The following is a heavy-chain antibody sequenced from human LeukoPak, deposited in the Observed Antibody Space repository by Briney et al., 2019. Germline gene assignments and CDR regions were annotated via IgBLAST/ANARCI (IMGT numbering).Heavy chain of an antibody. CDR1: GFTFSSYW. CDR3: ARDRRYYYGSGSYWFYFDY. Sequence: GGSLRLSCAASGFTFSSYWMHWVRQAPGKGLVWVSRINSDGSSTSYADSVKGRFTISRDNAKNTLYLQMNSLRAEDTAVYYCARDRRYYYGSGSYWFYFDYWGQGTLVTVSS. V-gene: IGHV3-74*01. CDR2: INSDGSST. J-gene: IGHJ4*02. D-gene: IGHD3-10*01.